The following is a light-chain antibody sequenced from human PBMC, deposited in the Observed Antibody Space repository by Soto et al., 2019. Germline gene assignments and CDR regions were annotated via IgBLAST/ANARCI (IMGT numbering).Light chain of an antibody. CDR3: QQYNNWPLT. Sequence: EIVKTQSPATLSVSPGERATLSCRASRSVSNNLAWHQQKPGQAPRLLIYGASTRATGIPARFSGSWSGTEFTLTISSLQSEDSAVYYCQQYNNWPLTFGQGTRLEIK. CDR1: RSVSNN. V-gene: IGKV3-15*01. J-gene: IGKJ5*01. CDR2: GAS.